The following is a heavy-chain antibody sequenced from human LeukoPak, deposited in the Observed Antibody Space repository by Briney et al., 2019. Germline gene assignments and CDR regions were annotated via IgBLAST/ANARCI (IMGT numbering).Heavy chain of an antibody. Sequence: ASVKVSCKASGYTFTGYYIHWVRQAPGQGLEWMGWINPNNGGTNYAQRFQGRVTMTRDTSISTAYMELSRLRSDDTAVYYCARVIITIPYIDYWGQGTLVTVSS. D-gene: IGHD3-9*01. CDR1: GYTFTGYY. J-gene: IGHJ4*02. CDR3: ARVIITIPYIDY. CDR2: INPNNGGT. V-gene: IGHV1-2*02.